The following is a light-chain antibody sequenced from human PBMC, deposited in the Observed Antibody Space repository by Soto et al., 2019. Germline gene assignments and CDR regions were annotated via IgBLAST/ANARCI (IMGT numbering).Light chain of an antibody. J-gene: IGKJ5*01. V-gene: IGKV1-39*01. CDR2: AAS. CDR3: QQNYSPPPVT. Sequence: DIQMTQSPSSLSPSVADRATITCRASQNIANYLNWYQQKPGKAPKLLIYAASSLQSGVPSRFSGSGFGTDFTLTVSSLQPEDFATYYCQQNYSPPPVTFGQGTRLE. CDR1: QNIANY.